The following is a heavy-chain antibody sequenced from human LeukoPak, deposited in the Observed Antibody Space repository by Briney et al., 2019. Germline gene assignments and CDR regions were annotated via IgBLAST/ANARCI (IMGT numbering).Heavy chain of an antibody. Sequence: GGSLRLSCAASGFTFSSTWMSWVRQAPGKGLEWVANIKQDGSLRDYVDSVKGRFTISRDNAKNSLYLQMNSLRDEDTAVYYCAREGALSVGAFDIWGQGTMVTVPS. CDR2: IKQDGSLR. D-gene: IGHD1-26*01. J-gene: IGHJ3*02. CDR3: AREGALSVGAFDI. V-gene: IGHV3-7*04. CDR1: GFTFSSTW.